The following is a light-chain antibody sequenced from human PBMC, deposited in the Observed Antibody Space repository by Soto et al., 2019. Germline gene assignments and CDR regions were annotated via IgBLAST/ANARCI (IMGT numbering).Light chain of an antibody. Sequence: EIVLTQSPATLSLSPGERATLSCRASQSVSSHLAWYQQKPGQAPRLLMYDTSNRATGIPARFSGSGSGTDFPLTISSLEPEDFAVYYCQQRVNWPLTFGGGTKVEIK. CDR2: DTS. J-gene: IGKJ4*01. CDR3: QQRVNWPLT. V-gene: IGKV3-11*01. CDR1: QSVSSH.